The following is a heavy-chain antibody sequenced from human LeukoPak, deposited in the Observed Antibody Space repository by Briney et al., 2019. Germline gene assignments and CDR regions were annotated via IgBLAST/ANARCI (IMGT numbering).Heavy chain of an antibody. CDR3: ARDGRGIAAAGFDY. CDR2: NYYSGST. V-gene: IGHV4-31*03. J-gene: IGHJ4*02. D-gene: IGHD6-13*01. Sequence: SQTLSLTCTVSGGSISSGGYYWSWIRQHPGKGLEWIGYNYYSGSTYYNPSLKSRVTISVDTSKNQFSLKLSSVTAADTAVYYCARDGRGIAAAGFDYWGQGTLVTVSS. CDR1: GGSISSGGYY.